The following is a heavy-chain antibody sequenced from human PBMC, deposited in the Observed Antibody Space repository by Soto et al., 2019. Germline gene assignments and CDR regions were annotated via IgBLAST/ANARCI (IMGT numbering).Heavy chain of an antibody. V-gene: IGHV3-23*01. CDR1: GFTFSSYA. CDR2: ISGSGGST. CDR3: AKGYDSSGYYPNFDY. Sequence: GGSLRLSCAASGFTFSSYAMSWVRQAPGKGLERVSAISGSGGSTYYADSVKGRFTISRDNSKNTLYLQMNSLRAEDTAVYYCAKGYDSSGYYPNFDYWGQGTLVTVSS. D-gene: IGHD3-22*01. J-gene: IGHJ4*02.